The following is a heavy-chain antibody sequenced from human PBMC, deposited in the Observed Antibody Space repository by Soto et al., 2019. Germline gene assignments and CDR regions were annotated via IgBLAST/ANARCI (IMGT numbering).Heavy chain of an antibody. CDR3: QREAYGDLNWHLDL. CDR1: GFTFRSYS. Sequence: KSGGSLRLSCAASGFTFRSYSMNWVRQAPGKGLEWVSSISSSSIYIYYADSVKGRFTISRDNAKNSLYLQMNSLRAEDTAVYYCQREAYGDLNWHLDLCGRGTLVTVTS. D-gene: IGHD4-17*01. V-gene: IGHV3-21*01. J-gene: IGHJ2*01. CDR2: ISSSSIYI.